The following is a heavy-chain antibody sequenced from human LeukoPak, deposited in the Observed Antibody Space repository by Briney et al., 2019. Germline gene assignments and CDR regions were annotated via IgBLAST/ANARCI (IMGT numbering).Heavy chain of an antibody. CDR1: GYSFVGYY. D-gene: IGHD5-24*01. J-gene: IGHJ4*02. CDR3: ARDRVEMSTSLSFFHN. CDR2: MNPDTGGR. Sequence: GASVKVSCKASGYSFVGYYTHWIRQAPGQGLEWLGWMNPDTGGRKLAQKFQGRVTLTRDTSINTAYMELNSLQSDDTAVYFCARDRVEMSTSLSFFHNWGQGSLITVSS. V-gene: IGHV1-2*02.